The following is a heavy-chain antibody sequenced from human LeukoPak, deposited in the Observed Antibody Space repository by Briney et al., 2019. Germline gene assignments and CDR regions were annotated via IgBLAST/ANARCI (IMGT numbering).Heavy chain of an antibody. D-gene: IGHD3-9*01. V-gene: IGHV3-11*04. Sequence: PGGSLRLSCAASGFTFSDYYMSWIRQAPGKGLEWVSYISSSGSTIYYADSVKGRFTISRDNARNSLYLQMNSLRAEDTAVYYCARVEDYDILTGFDYWGQGTLVTVSS. CDR2: ISSSGSTI. J-gene: IGHJ4*02. CDR3: ARVEDYDILTGFDY. CDR1: GFTFSDYY.